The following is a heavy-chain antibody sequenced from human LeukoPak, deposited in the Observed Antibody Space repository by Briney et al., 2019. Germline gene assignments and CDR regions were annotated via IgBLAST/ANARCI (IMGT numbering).Heavy chain of an antibody. CDR2: IEQDGSEK. Sequence: GGSLRLSCAASGFTFSDYWINWVRQAPGEGLVWVANIEQDGSEKNYVDSVKGRFTVSRDNAKKSVHLQLNSLRVEDTAVYYCARGNNGAFDYWGQGSLVTVSS. J-gene: IGHJ4*02. V-gene: IGHV3-7*01. D-gene: IGHD4/OR15-4a*01. CDR3: ARGNNGAFDY. CDR1: GFTFSDYW.